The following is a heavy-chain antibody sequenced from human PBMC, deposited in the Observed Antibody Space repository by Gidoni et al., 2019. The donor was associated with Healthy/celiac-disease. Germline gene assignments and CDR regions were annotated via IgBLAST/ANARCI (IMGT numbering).Heavy chain of an antibody. Sequence: QVQLQESGPGLVKPSQTLSLTCTVSGGSISRGGYYWSWIRQHPGKGLAWIGYIYYSGSTYYNPSLKSRVTISVDTSKNQFSLKLSSVTAADTAVYYCARGLYYYDSSGYPPPPVPYFDYWGQGTLVTVSS. V-gene: IGHV4-31*03. CDR1: GGSISRGGYY. J-gene: IGHJ4*02. CDR2: IYYSGST. CDR3: ARGLYYYDSSGYPPPPVPYFDY. D-gene: IGHD3-22*01.